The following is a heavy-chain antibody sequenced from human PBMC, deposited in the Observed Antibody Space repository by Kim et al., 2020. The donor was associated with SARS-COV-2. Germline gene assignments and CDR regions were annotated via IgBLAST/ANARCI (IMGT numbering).Heavy chain of an antibody. J-gene: IGHJ3*02. CDR3: ARLYCSSTSCLGDAFDI. Sequence: FQGRVTITADESTSTAYMELSSLRSEDTAVYYCARLYCSSTSCLGDAFDIWGQGTMVTVSS. V-gene: IGHV1-69*01. D-gene: IGHD2-2*01.